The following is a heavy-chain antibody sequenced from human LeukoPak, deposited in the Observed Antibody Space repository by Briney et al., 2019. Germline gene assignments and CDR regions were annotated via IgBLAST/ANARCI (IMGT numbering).Heavy chain of an antibody. D-gene: IGHD6-13*01. J-gene: IGHJ3*02. V-gene: IGHV3-7*01. Sequence: PGGSLRLSCAASGFTFSSYWMSWVRQAPGKGLEWVANIKQDGSEKYYVDSVKGRFTISRDNSKNTLYLQMNSLRAEDTAVYYCAKSYWSSSSWYGDAFDIWGQGTMVTVSS. CDR3: AKSYWSSSSWYGDAFDI. CDR2: IKQDGSEK. CDR1: GFTFSSYW.